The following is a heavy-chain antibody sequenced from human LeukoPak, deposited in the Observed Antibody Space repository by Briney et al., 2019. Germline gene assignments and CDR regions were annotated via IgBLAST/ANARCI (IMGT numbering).Heavy chain of an antibody. Sequence: SETLSLTCTVSGGSISDYYWSWVRQSPGKGLEWIGYIYHSGTTNYNPSLTSRVTISVDTSKNQFSLKLSSVTAADTAVYYCARRYSSGWPFDYWGQGTLVTVSS. D-gene: IGHD6-19*01. J-gene: IGHJ4*02. V-gene: IGHV4-59*01. CDR2: IYHSGTT. CDR3: ARRYSSGWPFDY. CDR1: GGSISDYY.